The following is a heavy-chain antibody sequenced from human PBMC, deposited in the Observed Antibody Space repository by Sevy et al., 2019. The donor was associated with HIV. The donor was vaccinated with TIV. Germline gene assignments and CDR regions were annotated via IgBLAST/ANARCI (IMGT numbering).Heavy chain of an antibody. CDR3: AGGTTILPRGAFDI. D-gene: IGHD1-26*01. CDR2: ISFDGNTK. J-gene: IGHJ3*02. Sequence: GGSLRLSCAASGFTFSSYPMHWVRQAPGKGLEWVAIISFDGNTKYYADSVKGRFTISRDNSKNTLYLQMNSLRAEDTAFYYCAGGTTILPRGAFDIWGQGTMVTVSS. CDR1: GFTFSSYP. V-gene: IGHV3-30-3*01.